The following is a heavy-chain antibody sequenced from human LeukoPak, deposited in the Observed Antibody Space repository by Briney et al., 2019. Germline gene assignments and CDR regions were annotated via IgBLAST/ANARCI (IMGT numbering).Heavy chain of an antibody. CDR1: GFTFSSYE. CDR3: ARYFADCSGGSCKTLDY. J-gene: IGHJ4*02. D-gene: IGHD2-15*01. Sequence: GGSLRLSCAASGFTFSSYEMNWVRQAPGKGLEWVSYISSSGSTIYYADSVKGRFTISRDNAKNSLYLQMNSLRAEDTAVYYCARYFADCSGGSCKTLDYWGQGTLVTVSS. CDR2: ISSSGSTI. V-gene: IGHV3-48*03.